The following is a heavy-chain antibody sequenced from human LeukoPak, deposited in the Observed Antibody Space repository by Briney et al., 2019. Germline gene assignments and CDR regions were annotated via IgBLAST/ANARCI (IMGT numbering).Heavy chain of an antibody. D-gene: IGHD3-16*02. V-gene: IGHV4-4*09. CDR1: GGSISSYY. Sequence: SETLSLTCTVSGGSISSYYWSWIRQPPGEGLEWIGYIYTSGSTNYNPSLKSRVTISVDTSKNQFSLKLSSVTAADTAVYYCARHPVWGSYRYSGYFDYWGQGTLVTVSS. J-gene: IGHJ4*02. CDR2: IYTSGST. CDR3: ARHPVWGSYRYSGYFDY.